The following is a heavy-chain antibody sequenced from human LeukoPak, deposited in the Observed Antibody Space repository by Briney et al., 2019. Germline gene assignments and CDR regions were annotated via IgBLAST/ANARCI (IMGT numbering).Heavy chain of an antibody. D-gene: IGHD1-1*01. CDR3: VRLQPNTGEWAFDI. J-gene: IGHJ3*02. CDR2: ISNGGTT. V-gene: IGHV4-59*01. CDR1: GDSISKYY. Sequence: PSETLSLTCTVSGDSISKYYWSWIRQHPGGGLEWLGYISNGGTTNYNPSLKSWVTISVATSNNQLSLRLSSVTAADTAVYHCVRLQPNTGEWAFDIWGQGTMVSVSS.